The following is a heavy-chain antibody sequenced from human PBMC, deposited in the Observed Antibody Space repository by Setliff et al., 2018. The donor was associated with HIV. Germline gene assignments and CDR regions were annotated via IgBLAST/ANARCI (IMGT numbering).Heavy chain of an antibody. CDR1: GGSVNSYH. V-gene: IGHV4-59*08. Sequence: SETLSLTCSVSGGSVNSYHWSWIRQPPGKGPEWIGYIYKSGTTNYSPSLKSRVTISAGPSKNQFSLKLTSVTAADTAVYYCGRLSETAMASFDSWGQGILVTVSS. J-gene: IGHJ4*02. CDR3: GRLSETAMASFDS. D-gene: IGHD2-21*02. CDR2: IYKSGTT.